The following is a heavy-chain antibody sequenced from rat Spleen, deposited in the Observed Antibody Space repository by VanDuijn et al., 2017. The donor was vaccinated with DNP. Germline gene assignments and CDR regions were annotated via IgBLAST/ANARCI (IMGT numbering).Heavy chain of an antibody. V-gene: IGHV3-1*01. D-gene: IGHD1-11*01. CDR3: ARGLNYGGCIYYWYFDF. Sequence: EVQLQESGPGLVKPSQSLSLTCSVTGYSITSNYWGWIRKFPGNKMEWMGYISYSGITDYNPSLKSRISITRDTSKNQFFLQLNSLTTEDTATYYGARGLNYGGCIYYWYFDFWRPGTMVTVSS. CDR1: GYSITSNY. J-gene: IGHJ1*01. CDR2: ISYSGIT.